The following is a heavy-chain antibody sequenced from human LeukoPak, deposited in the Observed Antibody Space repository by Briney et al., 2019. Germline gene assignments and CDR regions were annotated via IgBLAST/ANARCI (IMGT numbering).Heavy chain of an antibody. D-gene: IGHD1-26*01. V-gene: IGHV3-23*01. Sequence: GGSLRLSCAASGFTFSSYAMSWVRQAPGKGLEWVSTISGSGGSTYYADSVKGRFTISRDNSKNTLYLQMNSLRAEDTAVYYCAKGGLRWELLGMIDYWGQGTLVTVSS. CDR2: ISGSGGST. J-gene: IGHJ4*02. CDR3: AKGGLRWELLGMIDY. CDR1: GFTFSSYA.